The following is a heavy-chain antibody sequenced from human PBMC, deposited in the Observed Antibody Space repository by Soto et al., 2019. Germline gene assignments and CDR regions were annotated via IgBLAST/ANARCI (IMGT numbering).Heavy chain of an antibody. CDR2: YDGIYK. V-gene: IGHV3-30*02. CDR1: GFTFSTYG. Sequence: GGSLRLSCTVSGFTFSTYGMHWVRQAPGKGLEWVAYDGIYKSYADSVKGRFTISRDNSESTLYLQMDSLRAEDTAVYCCAKYDNNKWDYWGQGTLVTVSS. J-gene: IGHJ4*02. D-gene: IGHD1-1*01. CDR3: AKYDNNKWDY.